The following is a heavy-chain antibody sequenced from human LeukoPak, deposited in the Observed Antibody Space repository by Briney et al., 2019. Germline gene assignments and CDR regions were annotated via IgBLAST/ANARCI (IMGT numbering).Heavy chain of an antibody. D-gene: IGHD4-23*01. CDR2: IFTGGST. J-gene: IGHJ3*02. Sequence: SETLSDTCTVYGDSINSDFWSWIRQSPGKGLEWIGYIFTGGSTNYNPSLNSRVTMSLHTSQNLFSLKLSSVTAADTAVYYCARSASVGGPYAFDIWGQGTVVTVSS. V-gene: IGHV4-4*09. CDR3: ARSASVGGPYAFDI. CDR1: GDSINSDF.